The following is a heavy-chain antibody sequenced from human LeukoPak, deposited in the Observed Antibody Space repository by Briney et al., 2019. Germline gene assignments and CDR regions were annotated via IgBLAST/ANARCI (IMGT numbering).Heavy chain of an antibody. D-gene: IGHD2-15*01. Sequence: ASVKVSCKASGYTFTVYYMHWVRQAPGQGLEWMGWINPNSGGTNYAQKFQGRVTMTRDTSISTAYMELSRLRSDDTAVYYCASWIGYCSGGSCYSGDYYGMDVWGQGTTVTVSS. CDR3: ASWIGYCSGGSCYSGDYYGMDV. V-gene: IGHV1-2*02. CDR2: INPNSGGT. J-gene: IGHJ6*02. CDR1: GYTFTVYY.